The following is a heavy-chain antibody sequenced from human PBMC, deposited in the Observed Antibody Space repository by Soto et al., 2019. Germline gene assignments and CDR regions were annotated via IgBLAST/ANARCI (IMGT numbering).Heavy chain of an antibody. Sequence: SETLSVTCTVSGGSISRGGYYWSWIRQHPGKGLEWIGYIYYSGSTYYNPSLKSRVTISVDTSKNQFSLKLSSVTAADTAVYYCARSGYSYGPNPLLYWGQGTLVTVS. D-gene: IGHD5-18*01. CDR3: ARSGYSYGPNPLLY. CDR1: GGSISRGGYY. V-gene: IGHV4-31*03. J-gene: IGHJ4*02. CDR2: IYYSGST.